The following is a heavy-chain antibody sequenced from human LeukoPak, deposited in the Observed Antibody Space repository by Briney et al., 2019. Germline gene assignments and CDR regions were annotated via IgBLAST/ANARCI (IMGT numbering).Heavy chain of an antibody. D-gene: IGHD6-19*01. V-gene: IGHV1-18*01. CDR3: ARAPKYSSGWFD. J-gene: IGHJ4*02. Sequence: GASVKVSCKASGYTFTGYGISWVRQAPGQGLEWMGWISPYDGKTNYAQKFQGRVTLATVTSTTTAYMDLRSLTSDDTAVYYCARAPKYSSGWFDWGQGTLVTVSS. CDR2: ISPYDGKT. CDR1: GYTFTGYG.